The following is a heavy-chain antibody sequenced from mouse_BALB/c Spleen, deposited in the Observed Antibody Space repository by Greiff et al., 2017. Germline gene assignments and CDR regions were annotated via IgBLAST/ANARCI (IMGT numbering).Heavy chain of an antibody. CDR3: ARAGLITTRNAMDY. D-gene: IGHD2-4*01. CDR2: ISSGSSTI. V-gene: IGHV5-17*02. CDR1: GFTFSSFG. J-gene: IGHJ4*01. Sequence: DVKLVESGGGLVQPGGSRKLSCAASGFTFSSFGMHWVRQAPEKGLEWVAYISSGSSTIYYADTVKGRFTISRDNPKNTLFLQMTSLRSEDTAMYYCARAGLITTRNAMDYWGQGTSVTVSS.